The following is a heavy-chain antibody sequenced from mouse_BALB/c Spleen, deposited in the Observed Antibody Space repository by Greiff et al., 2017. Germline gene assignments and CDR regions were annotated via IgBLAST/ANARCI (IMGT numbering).Heavy chain of an antibody. CDR1: GYTFTDYN. V-gene: IGHV1-18*01. J-gene: IGHJ3*01. Sequence: EVQLQQSGPELVKPGASVKIPCKASGYTFTDYNMDWVKQSHGKSLEWIGDINPNNGGTIYNQKFKGKATLTVDKSSSTAYMELRSLTSEDTAVYYCARVERYYGNSAWFAYWGQGTLVTVSA. CDR3: ARVERYYGNSAWFAY. D-gene: IGHD2-1*01. CDR2: INPNNGGT.